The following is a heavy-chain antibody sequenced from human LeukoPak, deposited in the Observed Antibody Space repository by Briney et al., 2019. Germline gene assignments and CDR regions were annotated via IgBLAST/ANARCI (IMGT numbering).Heavy chain of an antibody. J-gene: IGHJ4*02. CDR1: GGSISSYY. CDR2: IYYSGST. V-gene: IGHV4-59*01. CDR3: ARGGATVQSYYFDY. D-gene: IGHD1-1*01. Sequence: SETLSLTCTVSGGSISSYYWSWIRQPPGKGLEWIGYIYYSGSTNYNPSLKSRVTISVDTSKTQFSLKLSSAAAADTAVYYCARGGATVQSYYFDYWGQGTLVTVSS.